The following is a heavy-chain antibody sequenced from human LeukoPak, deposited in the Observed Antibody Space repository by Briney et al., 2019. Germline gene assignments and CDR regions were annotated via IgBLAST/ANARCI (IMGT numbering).Heavy chain of an antibody. CDR1: GGSISSSSYY. V-gene: IGHV4-39*07. D-gene: IGHD1-26*01. CDR3: ARPGGATGTGSDY. CDR2: IYYSGST. J-gene: IGHJ4*02. Sequence: AETLSLTCTVSGGSISSSSYYWGWIRQPPGKGLEWRGSIYYSGSTYYNPSLKSRVTISVDMSKNQFSLKLSSVTAADTAVYYCARPGGATGTGSDYWGQGTLVTVSS.